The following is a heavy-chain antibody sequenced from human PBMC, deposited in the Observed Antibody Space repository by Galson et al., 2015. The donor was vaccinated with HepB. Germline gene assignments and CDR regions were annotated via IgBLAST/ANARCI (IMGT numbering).Heavy chain of an antibody. CDR2: ISYDGSNK. J-gene: IGHJ4*02. CDR1: GFTFSSYA. Sequence: SLRLSCAASGFTFSSYAMHWVRQAPGKGLEWVAVISYDGSNKYYADSVKGRFTISRDNSKNTLYLQMNSLRAEDTAVYYCARDGVGYCGGDCYSPIDYWGQGTLVTVSS. D-gene: IGHD2-21*02. CDR3: ARDGVGYCGGDCYSPIDY. V-gene: IGHV3-30*04.